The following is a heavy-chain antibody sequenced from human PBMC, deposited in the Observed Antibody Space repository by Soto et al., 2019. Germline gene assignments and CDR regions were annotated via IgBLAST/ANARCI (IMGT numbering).Heavy chain of an antibody. D-gene: IGHD3-10*01. Sequence: PGESLKISCKGSGYSFTSYWISWVRQMPGKGLEWMGRIDPSDSYTNYSPSFQGHVTISADKSISTAYLQWSSLKASDTAMYYCARLAMVRGVPTYATDVWGQGTTVTVSS. CDR3: ARLAMVRGVPTYATDV. V-gene: IGHV5-10-1*01. CDR1: GYSFTSYW. J-gene: IGHJ6*02. CDR2: IDPSDSYT.